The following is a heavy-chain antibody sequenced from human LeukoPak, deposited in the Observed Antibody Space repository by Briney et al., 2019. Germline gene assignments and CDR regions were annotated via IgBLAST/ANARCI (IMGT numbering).Heavy chain of an antibody. Sequence: GGSLRLSCAASGFTFSNYWIHWVRQAPGKGLVWVSRIDNAGSITTYADSVKGRFTISRDNAENTLYLQMNSLRVEDTAVYYCARDRGWRSSGYYLYHFDYWGQGTLVTFAS. J-gene: IGHJ4*02. CDR2: IDNAGSIT. CDR1: GFTFSNYW. V-gene: IGHV3-74*03. CDR3: ARDRGWRSSGYYLYHFDY. D-gene: IGHD3-22*01.